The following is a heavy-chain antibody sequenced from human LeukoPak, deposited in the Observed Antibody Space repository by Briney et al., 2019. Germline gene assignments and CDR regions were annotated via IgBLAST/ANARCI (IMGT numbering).Heavy chain of an antibody. J-gene: IGHJ4*02. CDR3: ARRRPLSMIVVVTLRGGFDY. V-gene: IGHV4-34*01. CDR1: GGSFSGYY. CDR2: INHSGST. Sequence: SETLSLTCAVYGGSFSGYYWSWIRQPPGKGLEWIGEINHSGSTNYNPSLKSRVTISVDTSKNQFSLKLSSVTAADTAVYYCARRRPLSMIVVVTLRGGFDYWGQGTLVTVSS. D-gene: IGHD3-22*01.